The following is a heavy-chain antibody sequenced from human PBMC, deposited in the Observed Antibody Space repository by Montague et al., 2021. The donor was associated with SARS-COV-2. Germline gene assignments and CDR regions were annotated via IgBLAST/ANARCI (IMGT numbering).Heavy chain of an antibody. Sequence: SETLSLTCSVSGGSFSSSSYYWGWIHQPPGKGPEWIGSIYYSGSTNYNPSLKSRVTMSVDTSRKQFSLRLTSVTAADTAVYYCARHRTDYDEVGGTHRNTPDYWGQGTLVTVSA. CDR1: GGSFSSSSYY. CDR2: IYYSGST. V-gene: IGHV4-39*01. J-gene: IGHJ4*02. CDR3: ARHRTDYDEVGGTHRNTPDY. D-gene: IGHD3-16*02.